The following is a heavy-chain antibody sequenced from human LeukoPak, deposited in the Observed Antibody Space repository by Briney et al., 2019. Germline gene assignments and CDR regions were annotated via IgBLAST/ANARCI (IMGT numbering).Heavy chain of an antibody. CDR3: AKDHDYVWGSYHDHYYFDY. Sequence: GGSLRLSCAASGFTFSSYEMKWVRQAPGKGLEWVSYISSSGSTIYYADSVKGRFTISRDNSKNTLYLQMNSLRDEDTAVHYCAKDHDYVWGSYHDHYYFDYWGQGTLVTVSS. CDR1: GFTFSSYE. V-gene: IGHV3-48*03. D-gene: IGHD3-16*02. J-gene: IGHJ4*02. CDR2: ISSSGSTI.